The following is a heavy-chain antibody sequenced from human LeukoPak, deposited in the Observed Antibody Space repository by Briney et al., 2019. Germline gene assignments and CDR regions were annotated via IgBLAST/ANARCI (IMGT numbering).Heavy chain of an antibody. CDR3: ARAPSEIGGYYREYFRH. Sequence: GWSLRLSCAASGFTFSTYWLHWVRQAPGKGLMWVSRIKSYLCKNYADSVKGRFTISRDNAKNTVSLQMNSLRPEDTGVYYCARAPSEIGGYYREYFRHWGRGTLVSDFS. D-gene: IGHD3-22*01. CDR1: GFTFSTYW. V-gene: IGHV3-74*01. CDR2: IKSYLCK. J-gene: IGHJ1*01.